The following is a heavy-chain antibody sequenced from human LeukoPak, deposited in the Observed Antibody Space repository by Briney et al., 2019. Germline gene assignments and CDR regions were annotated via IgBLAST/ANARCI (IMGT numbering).Heavy chain of an antibody. V-gene: IGHV3-48*03. J-gene: IGHJ4*02. D-gene: IGHD3-22*01. Sequence: PGGSLRLSCAASGFTFSSYEMNWVRQAPGKGLEWVPYISSTGSTIYYADSVKGRFTISRDNAKNSLYLQMNSLRAEDTAVYYCASDYYDRSQYWGQGTLVTVSS. CDR3: ASDYYDRSQY. CDR1: GFTFSSYE. CDR2: ISSTGSTI.